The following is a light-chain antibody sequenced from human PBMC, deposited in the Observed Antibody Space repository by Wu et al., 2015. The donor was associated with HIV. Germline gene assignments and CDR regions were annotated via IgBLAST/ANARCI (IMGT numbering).Light chain of an antibody. CDR2: QSS. Sequence: DIQMTQSPPPLSASVGDTISITCRASQSISGLLAWYQQKSGKAPKLLIYQSSSLETGIPSRFTGTTSGSDFILTITTLQPDDFATYYCQQYNGYPWTFGQGTKVDI. CDR3: QQYNGYPWT. J-gene: IGKJ1*01. CDR1: QSISGL. V-gene: IGKV1-5*03.